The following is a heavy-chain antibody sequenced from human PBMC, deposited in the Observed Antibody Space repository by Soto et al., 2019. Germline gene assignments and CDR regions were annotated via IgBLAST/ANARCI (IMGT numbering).Heavy chain of an antibody. CDR1: GFTFSSYA. V-gene: IGHV3-30-3*01. Sequence: QVQLVESGGGVVQPGRSLRLSCAASGFTFSSYAMHWVRQAPGKGLEWVAVISYDGSNKYYADSVKGRFTISRDNSKNTLYLQMNSLRAEDTAAYYCARDGGVAVVVPAASTEDWFDPWGQGTLVTVSS. J-gene: IGHJ5*02. CDR2: ISYDGSNK. CDR3: ARDGGVAVVVPAASTEDWFDP. D-gene: IGHD2-2*01.